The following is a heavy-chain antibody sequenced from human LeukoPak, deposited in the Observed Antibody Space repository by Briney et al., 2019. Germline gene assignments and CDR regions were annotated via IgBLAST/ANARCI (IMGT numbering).Heavy chain of an antibody. CDR1: GGSFSGYY. CDR2: INHSGST. D-gene: IGHD2-2*01. CDR3: ARGYCSSTSCYYYYGMDV. Sequence: SETLSLTCAVYGGSFSGYYWSRIRQPPGKGLEWIGEINHSGSTNYNPSLKSRVTISVDTSKNQFSLKLSSVTAADTAVYYCARGYCSSTSCYYYYGMDVWGKGTTVTVSS. J-gene: IGHJ6*04. V-gene: IGHV4-34*01.